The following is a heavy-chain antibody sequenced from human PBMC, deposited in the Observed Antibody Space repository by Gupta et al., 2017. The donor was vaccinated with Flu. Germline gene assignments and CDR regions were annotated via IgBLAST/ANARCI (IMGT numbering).Heavy chain of an antibody. CDR3: AKSLEVLYSYTPRYYFDS. D-gene: IGHD3-16*02. Sequence: YAMTWVRQAPGKGLEWVSVINGASGGTFFYYADSVKGRFTISRDNPKNTLYLQMNSLRAEDTAVYYCAKSLEVLYSYTPRYYFDSWGQGTLVTVSS. J-gene: IGHJ4*02. CDR1: YA. CDR2: INGASGGT. V-gene: IGHV3-23*01.